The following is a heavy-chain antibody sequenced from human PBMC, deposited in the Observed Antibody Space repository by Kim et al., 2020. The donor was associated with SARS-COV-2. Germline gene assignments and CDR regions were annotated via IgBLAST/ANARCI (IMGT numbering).Heavy chain of an antibody. CDR3: AQPRLLAAAVDY. Sequence: YDADSMKGRCTSSRDNSKNTLYLQMNSLRAEDTAVYYCAQPRLLAAAVDYWGQGTLVTVSS. V-gene: IGHV3-23*01. D-gene: IGHD2-15*01. J-gene: IGHJ4*02.